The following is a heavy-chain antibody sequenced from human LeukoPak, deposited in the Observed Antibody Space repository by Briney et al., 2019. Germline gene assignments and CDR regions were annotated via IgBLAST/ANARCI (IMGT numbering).Heavy chain of an antibody. CDR1: GFTFSSYG. Sequence: GGSLRLSCAASGFTFSSYGMHWVRQAPGKGLEWVAVISYDGSNKYYADSVKGRFTISRDNSKNTLYLQMNSLRAEDTAVYYCAKDFLYYYDSSGYPGDYWGQGTLVTVSS. D-gene: IGHD3-22*01. J-gene: IGHJ4*02. CDR2: ISYDGSNK. CDR3: AKDFLYYYDSSGYPGDY. V-gene: IGHV3-30*18.